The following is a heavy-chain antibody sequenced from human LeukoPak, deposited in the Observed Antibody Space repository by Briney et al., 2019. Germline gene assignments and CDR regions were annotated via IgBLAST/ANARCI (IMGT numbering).Heavy chain of an antibody. J-gene: IGHJ3*02. CDR2: IHSDGTTT. Sequence: GGSLRLSCAASGFTFNYYWMHWVRHAPGKGLVWVSHIHSDGTTTTYADSVKGRFTISRDNAKNTLYLQMNSLRAEDTAVYYCARGDKGAFDMWGQGTVVTVSS. CDR1: GFTFNYYW. D-gene: IGHD1-26*01. V-gene: IGHV3-74*01. CDR3: ARGDKGAFDM.